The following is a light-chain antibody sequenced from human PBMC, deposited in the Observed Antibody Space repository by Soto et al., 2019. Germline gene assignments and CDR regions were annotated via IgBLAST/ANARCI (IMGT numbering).Light chain of an antibody. J-gene: IGKJ4*01. CDR1: QSVSSSY. CDR2: GAS. Sequence: EIVLTQSPGTLSLSPGERATLCCRASQSVSSSYLAWYQQKPGQAPRLLIYGASSRATGIPDRFSGSGSGTDFTLTISRLEPEDFAVYYCQQYGSSPPETFGGGTKVEIK. CDR3: QQYGSSPPET. V-gene: IGKV3-20*01.